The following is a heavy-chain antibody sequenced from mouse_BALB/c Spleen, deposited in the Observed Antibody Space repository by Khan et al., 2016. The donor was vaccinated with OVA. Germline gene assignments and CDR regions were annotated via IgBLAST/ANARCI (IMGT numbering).Heavy chain of an antibody. CDR2: ISYSGST. V-gene: IGHV3-2*02. CDR1: GYSITSDYA. Sequence: EVQLQESGPGLVKPSQSLSLTCTVTGYSITSDYAWNWIRQLPGNKLEWMAYISYSGSTGYNPSLKSRVSITRDTSKNQFFLQLNSVTAEDTATCYCARRFYYGHWYFDVWGAGTPVTVSS. J-gene: IGHJ1*01. CDR3: ARRFYYGHWYFDV. D-gene: IGHD1-1*01.